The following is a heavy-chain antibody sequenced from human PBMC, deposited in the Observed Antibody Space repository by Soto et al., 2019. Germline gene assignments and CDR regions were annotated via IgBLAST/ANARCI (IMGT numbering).Heavy chain of an antibody. V-gene: IGHV2-70*11. Sequence: SGPTLVNPTQTLTLTCTFSGFSLSTSGMCVSLIRQPPGKALEWLARIDWDDDKYYSTSLKTRLTISKDTSKNQVVLTMTNMDPVDTATYYCARSTTVGATTGYYSYYGMDVWGQGT. CDR2: IDWDDDK. D-gene: IGHD1-26*01. CDR1: GFSLSTSGMC. J-gene: IGHJ6*02. CDR3: ARSTTVGATTGYYSYYGMDV.